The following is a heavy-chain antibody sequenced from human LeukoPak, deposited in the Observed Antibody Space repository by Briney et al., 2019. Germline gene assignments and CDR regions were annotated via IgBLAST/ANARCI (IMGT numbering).Heavy chain of an antibody. CDR3: TTDESIVGATDFDY. CDR1: GFTFSSYS. Sequence: GGSLRLSCAASGFTFSSYSMNWVRQAPGKGLEWVGRIKSKTDGGTTDYAAPVKGRFTISRDDSKNTLYLQMNSLKTEDTAVYYCTTDESIVGATDFDYWGQGTLVTVSS. V-gene: IGHV3-15*07. J-gene: IGHJ4*02. D-gene: IGHD1-26*01. CDR2: IKSKTDGGTT.